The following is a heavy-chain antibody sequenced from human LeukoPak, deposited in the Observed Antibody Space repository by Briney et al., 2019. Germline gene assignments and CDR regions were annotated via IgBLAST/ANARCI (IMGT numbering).Heavy chain of an antibody. V-gene: IGHV3-23*01. CDR2: ISSSGGST. Sequence: PGGSLRLSCAASGFTFSNFAMRWVRQAPGKGLEWVSGISSSGGSTYYADFVKGRFTVSRDNSKNTLYLQMSSLRAEDTAVYYCAKGFESSSRYTLIDYWGQGTLDTVSS. J-gene: IGHJ4*02. D-gene: IGHD6-13*01. CDR3: AKGFESSSRYTLIDY. CDR1: GFTFSNFA.